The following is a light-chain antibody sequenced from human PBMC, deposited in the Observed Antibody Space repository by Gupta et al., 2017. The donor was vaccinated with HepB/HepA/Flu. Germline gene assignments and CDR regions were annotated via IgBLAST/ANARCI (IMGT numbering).Light chain of an antibody. CDR2: TVS. J-gene: IGKJ1*01. V-gene: IGKV2-40*01. CDR1: QSLLNSDNGNTY. Sequence: DIVMTQTPLSLPVTPGEPASISCRSSQSLLNSDNGNTYLDWYLQKPGQSPQLLIYTVSYRASGGPDRFSGSGSGTDFTLRISRVEADDAGVYYCMQRIEFPWTFGQGTKVEIK. CDR3: MQRIEFPWT.